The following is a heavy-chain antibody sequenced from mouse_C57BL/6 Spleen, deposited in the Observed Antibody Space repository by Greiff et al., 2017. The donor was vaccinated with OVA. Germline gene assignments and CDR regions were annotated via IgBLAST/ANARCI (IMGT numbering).Heavy chain of an antibody. D-gene: IGHD2-1*01. CDR2: IYPGSGNT. CDR3: ARNYGNYGWFAY. V-gene: IGHV1-66*01. J-gene: IGHJ3*01. Sequence: VQLQQSGPELVKPGASVKISCKASGYSFTSYYIHWVKQRPGQGLEWIGWIYPGSGNTKYNEKFKGKATLTADTSSSTAYMQLSSLTSEDSAVYYCARNYGNYGWFAYWGQGTLVTVSA. CDR1: GYSFTSYY.